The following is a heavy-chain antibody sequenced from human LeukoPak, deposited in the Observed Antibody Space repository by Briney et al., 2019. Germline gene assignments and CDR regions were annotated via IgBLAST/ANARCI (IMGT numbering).Heavy chain of an antibody. J-gene: IGHJ4*02. V-gene: IGHV3-30*04. CDR1: GFTFSSYA. CDR2: ILYDGSNK. Sequence: GGSLRLSCAASGFTFSSYAMHWVRQAPGKGLEWVAVILYDGSNKYYADSVKGRFTISRDNSKNTLYLQMNSLRAEDTAVYYCARDVVRGVVTVVGFDYWGQGTLVTVSS. CDR3: ARDVVRGVVTVVGFDY. D-gene: IGHD2-21*02.